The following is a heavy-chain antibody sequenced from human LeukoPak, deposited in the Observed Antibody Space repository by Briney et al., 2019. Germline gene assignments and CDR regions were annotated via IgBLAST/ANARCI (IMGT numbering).Heavy chain of an antibody. CDR1: GFTFSSYA. Sequence: GGSLRLSCAASGFTFSSYAMSWVRQAPGKGLEWVSAISGSGGSTYYADSVKGRFTISRDNSKNTLYLQMNSLRAEDTAVYFCAKGRGVLTTANDYWGQGTLVTVSS. V-gene: IGHV3-23*01. CDR3: AKGRGVLTTANDY. J-gene: IGHJ4*02. CDR2: ISGSGGST. D-gene: IGHD3-3*01.